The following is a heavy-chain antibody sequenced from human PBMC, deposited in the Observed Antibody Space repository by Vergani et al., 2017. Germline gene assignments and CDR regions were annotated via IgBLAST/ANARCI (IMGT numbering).Heavy chain of an antibody. CDR3: AREFNGYQLLRDDAFDI. CDR2: ISGHDHRT. CDR1: GFRFREHG. Sequence: EVQLLESGGGSVQPGESLRLSCVASGFRFREHGMNWVRQAPGKGLEWVSGISGHDHRTLYADSVKGRFTISRDNAKNSLYLQMNSLGAEDTAVYYCAREFNGYQLLRDDAFDIWGQGTMVTVSS. D-gene: IGHD2-2*01. J-gene: IGHJ3*02. V-gene: IGHV3-21*01.